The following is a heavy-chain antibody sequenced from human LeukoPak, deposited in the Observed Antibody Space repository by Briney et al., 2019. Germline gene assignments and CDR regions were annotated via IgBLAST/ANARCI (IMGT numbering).Heavy chain of an antibody. CDR1: GDSVSSNSAA. J-gene: IGHJ2*01. V-gene: IGHV6-1*01. CDR3: ARARGYFDL. CDR2: TYYRSKWNN. Sequence: SGTLKLTCAFSGDSVSSNSAAWSWIRQSPSRGLEWLGRTYYRSKWNNNYAISVKSRITINPDTSKNQFSLQLNSVTPEDTGVYYCARARGYFDLWGRPTLPTVSS. D-gene: IGHD3-10*01.